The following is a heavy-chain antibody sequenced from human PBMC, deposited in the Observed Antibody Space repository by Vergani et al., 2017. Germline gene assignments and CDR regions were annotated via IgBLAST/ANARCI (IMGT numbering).Heavy chain of an antibody. CDR1: GFTFSSYW. V-gene: IGHV3-7*01. J-gene: IGHJ3*02. CDR3: AGVARRYYDSSGYYYAAFDI. D-gene: IGHD3-22*01. CDR2: IKQDGSEK. Sequence: EVQLVESGGGLVQPGGSLRLSCAASGFTFSSYWMSWVRQAPGKGLEWVANIKQDGSEKYYVDSVKGRFTISRDNAKNSLYLQMNSLRAEDTAVYYCAGVARRYYDSSGYYYAAFDIWGQGTMVTVSS.